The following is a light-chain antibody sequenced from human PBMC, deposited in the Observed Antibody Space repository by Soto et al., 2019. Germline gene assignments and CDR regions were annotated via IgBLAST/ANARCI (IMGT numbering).Light chain of an antibody. V-gene: IGKV3-11*01. Sequence: EIVLTQSPATLSLSPGERATLSCRASQSVSESLAWYQQKPGQAPRLLIYGASSRATGIPDRFSGSGSGTDFALTISRLEPEDFAVYYCQQYNDWPRTFGQGTKVDIK. CDR2: GAS. CDR3: QQYNDWPRT. J-gene: IGKJ1*01. CDR1: QSVSES.